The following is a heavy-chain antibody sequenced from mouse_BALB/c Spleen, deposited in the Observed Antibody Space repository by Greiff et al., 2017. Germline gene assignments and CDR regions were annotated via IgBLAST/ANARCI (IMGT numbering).Heavy chain of an antibody. CDR2: IRNKANGYTT. V-gene: IGHV7-3*02. CDR1: GFTFTDYY. Sequence: DVKLVESGGGLVQPGGSLRLSCATSGFTFTDYYMSWVRQPPGKALEWLGFIRNKANGYTTEYSASVKGRFTISRDNSQSILYLQMNTLRAEDSATYYCARDSGGRGAMGYWGQGTSGTVSS. D-gene: IGHD1-1*01. CDR3: ARDSGGRGAMGY. J-gene: IGHJ4*01.